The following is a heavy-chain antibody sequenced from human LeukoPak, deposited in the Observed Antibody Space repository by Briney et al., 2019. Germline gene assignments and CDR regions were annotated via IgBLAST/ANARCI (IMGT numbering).Heavy chain of an antibody. CDR2: IYPGDSYT. D-gene: IGHD3-10*01. V-gene: IGHV5-51*01. J-gene: IGHJ3*02. Sequence: GESLKISCKGSGYSFTSYWIAWVRQMPGKGLEWMGIIYPGDSYTTYSPSFQGQVTIPADKSISTAYLQWRSLKASDTAMYYCARRSGSDALDIWGQGTMVTVSS. CDR1: GYSFTSYW. CDR3: ARRSGSDALDI.